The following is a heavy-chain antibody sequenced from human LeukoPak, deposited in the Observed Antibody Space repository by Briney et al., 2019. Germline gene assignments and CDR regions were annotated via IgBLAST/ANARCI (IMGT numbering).Heavy chain of an antibody. CDR2: IYYSGST. CDR1: GGSISSYY. D-gene: IGHD3-16*01. J-gene: IGHJ3*02. CDR3: ARDRGGGSLLHI. Sequence: ETSETLSLTCTVSGGSISSYYWSWIRQPPGKGLEWIGYIYYSGSTYYNPSLKSRVTISVDTSKNQFSLKLSSVTAADTAVYYCARDRGGGSLLHIWGQGTMVTVSS. V-gene: IGHV4-59*12.